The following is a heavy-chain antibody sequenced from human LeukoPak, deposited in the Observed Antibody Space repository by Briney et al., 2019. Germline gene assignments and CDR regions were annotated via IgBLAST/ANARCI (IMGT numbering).Heavy chain of an antibody. D-gene: IGHD3-3*01. CDR3: ARDRNYDFWSGLRGFVFDP. J-gene: IGHJ5*02. Sequence: PGRSLRLSCAASGFTFSSYAMHWVRQAPGKGLEWVAVISYDGSNKYYADSVKGRFTISRDNSKNTLYLRMNSLRAEDTAVYYCARDRNYDFWSGLRGFVFDPWGQGTLVTVSS. CDR2: ISYDGSNK. CDR1: GFTFSSYA. V-gene: IGHV3-30-3*01.